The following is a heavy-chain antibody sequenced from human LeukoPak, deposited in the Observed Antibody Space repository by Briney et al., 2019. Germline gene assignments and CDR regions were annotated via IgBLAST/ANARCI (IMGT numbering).Heavy chain of an antibody. CDR1: GGSISSSNW. J-gene: IGHJ6*04. CDR2: IYHSGST. V-gene: IGHV4-4*02. CDR3: ASLYGSGSYGYYGMDV. D-gene: IGHD3-10*01. Sequence: SETLSPTCAVSGGSISSSNWWSWVRQPPGKGLEWIGEIYHSGSTNYNPSLKSRVTISVDKSKNQFSLKLSSVTAADTAVYYCASLYGSGSYGYYGMDVWGKGTTVTVSS.